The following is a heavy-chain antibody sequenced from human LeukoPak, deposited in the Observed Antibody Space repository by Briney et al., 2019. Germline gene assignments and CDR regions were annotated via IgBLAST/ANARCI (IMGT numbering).Heavy chain of an antibody. D-gene: IGHD3-22*01. J-gene: IGHJ4*02. CDR3: ARETRNYYDSSGYYLFDY. CDR2: MYYSGST. Sequence: SETLSLTCTVSGYSFSSGYYRGWIRQPPGKGLEWIGSMYYSGSTYYNPSLKSRVTISVDRSKNQFSLKLSYVTAADTAVYYCARETRNYYDSSGYYLFDYWGQGTLVTVSS. V-gene: IGHV4-38-2*02. CDR1: GYSFSSGYY.